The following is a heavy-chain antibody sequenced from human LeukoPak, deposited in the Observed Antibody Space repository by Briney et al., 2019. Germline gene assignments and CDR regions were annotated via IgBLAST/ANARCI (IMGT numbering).Heavy chain of an antibody. CDR3: ARDFYGDYYFDY. Sequence: GGSLRLSCAASGFTFGAYTINWVRQAPGKGLEWVSSISSSSNYIYYADSVEARFTISRDNAKNSLYLQMNSLRAEDTAVYYCARDFYGDYYFDYWGQGTLVTVSS. V-gene: IGHV3-21*01. D-gene: IGHD4-17*01. J-gene: IGHJ4*02. CDR2: ISSSSNYI. CDR1: GFTFGAYT.